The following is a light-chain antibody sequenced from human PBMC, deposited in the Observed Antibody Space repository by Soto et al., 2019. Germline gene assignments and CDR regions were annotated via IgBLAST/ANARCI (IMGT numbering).Light chain of an antibody. Sequence: EIEMTQSTSSLSASVGDIVAITCRASQSIGSWLAWYQQKPGKAPKLLIYAASSLQSGVPSRFSGSGSGTDFTLTISSLQRDDFAIYYCQQYNPYSRTFGQGTKVDIK. J-gene: IGKJ1*01. CDR3: QQYNPYSRT. V-gene: IGKV1-5*01. CDR1: QSIGSW. CDR2: AAS.